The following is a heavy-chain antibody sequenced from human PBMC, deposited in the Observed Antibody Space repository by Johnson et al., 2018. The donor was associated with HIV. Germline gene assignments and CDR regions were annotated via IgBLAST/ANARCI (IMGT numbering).Heavy chain of an antibody. CDR3: ASSPYYYGSGSVRGAFDI. J-gene: IGHJ3*02. D-gene: IGHD3-10*01. CDR1: GFSVSNNH. V-gene: IGHV3-66*03. CDR2: IYSGDNT. Sequence: VQLVESGGGLIQPGESLRLSCAASGFSVSNNHMTLVRQAPGKGLEWVSVIYSGDNTYYADSVKGRFIISRDNFKNTLYLHMNNLRAEDTAVYYCASSPYYYGSGSVRGAFDIWGQGTMVTVSS.